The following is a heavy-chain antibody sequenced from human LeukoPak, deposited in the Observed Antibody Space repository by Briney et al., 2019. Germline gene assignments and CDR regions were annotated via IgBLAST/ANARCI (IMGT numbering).Heavy chain of an antibody. V-gene: IGHV3-48*03. CDR2: ISSSGSTI. D-gene: IGHD4-17*01. CDR1: GFTFSSYE. Sequence: GGSLRHSCAASGFTFSSYEMNWVRQAPGKGLEWVSYISSSGSTIYYADSVKGRFTISRDNAKNSLYLQMNSLRAEDTAVYYCARGRRTVTTYGHVDYWGQGTLVTVSS. J-gene: IGHJ4*02. CDR3: ARGRRTVTTYGHVDY.